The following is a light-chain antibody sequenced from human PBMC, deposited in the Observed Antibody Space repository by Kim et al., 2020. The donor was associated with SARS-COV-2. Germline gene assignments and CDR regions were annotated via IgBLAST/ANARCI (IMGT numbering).Light chain of an antibody. CDR3: SARDISGHHIVL. J-gene: IGLJ2*01. V-gene: IGLV3-19*01. CDR1: SLRMYF. CDR2: GKT. Sequence: LGQTVRITCQGDSLRMYFANGYQQMPGQAHVLVFYGKTKRTSGIPDRFSGSNSGYTATLTITRAQAEDEAEYDCSARDISGHHIVLFGGGTKLTVL.